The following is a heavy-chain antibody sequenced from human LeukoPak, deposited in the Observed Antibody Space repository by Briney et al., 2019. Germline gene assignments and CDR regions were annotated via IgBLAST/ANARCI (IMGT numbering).Heavy chain of an antibody. CDR1: GFTFSSYW. Sequence: PGGSLRLSCAASGFTFSSYWMSWVRQAPGKGLEWVANIKQDGSEKYYVDSVKGRFTISRDNAKNLLYLQMNSLRAEDTAVYYCAKLTSGWVVAAFDFWGQGTLVSVSS. CDR2: IKQDGSEK. V-gene: IGHV3-7*03. CDR3: AKLTSGWVVAAFDF. D-gene: IGHD5-12*01. J-gene: IGHJ4*02.